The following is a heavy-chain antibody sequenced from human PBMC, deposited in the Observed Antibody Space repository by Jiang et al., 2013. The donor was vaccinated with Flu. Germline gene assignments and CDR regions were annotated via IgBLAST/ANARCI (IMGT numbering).Heavy chain of an antibody. CDR3: ARDHTPDIVATNYGMDV. Sequence: YAISWVRQAPGQGLEWMGRIIPILGIANYAQMFQGRVTITADRSTSTAYMELSSLRSEDTAVYYCARDHTPDIVATNYGMDVWGQGTTVTVSS. CDR2: IIPILGIA. J-gene: IGHJ6*02. CDR1: YA. V-gene: IGHV1-69*04. D-gene: IGHD5-12*01.